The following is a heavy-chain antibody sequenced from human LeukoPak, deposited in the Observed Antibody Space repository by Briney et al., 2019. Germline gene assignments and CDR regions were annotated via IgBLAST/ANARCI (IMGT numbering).Heavy chain of an antibody. Sequence: GGSMRLSCAASGFTFSSYEMNWDRQAPGKGLEWVSYIRSSGSTIYYADSVKGRFTISRDNAKNSLYLQMNSLRAEDTAVYYCARDGASSSWYVSSSYYYYGMDVWGKGTTVTVSS. D-gene: IGHD6-13*01. CDR1: GFTFSSYE. V-gene: IGHV3-48*03. J-gene: IGHJ6*04. CDR3: ARDGASSSWYVSSSYYYYGMDV. CDR2: IRSSGSTI.